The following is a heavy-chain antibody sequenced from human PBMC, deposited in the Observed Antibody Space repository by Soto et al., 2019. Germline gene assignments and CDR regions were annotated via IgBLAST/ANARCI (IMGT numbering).Heavy chain of an antibody. CDR2: IYPGDSDT. D-gene: IGHD1-26*01. CDR3: ASDSGSYYDGYNYYYGMDV. CDR1: GYSFTSYW. Sequence: PGESLKISCKGSGYSFTSYWIGWVRQMPGKGLEWMGIIYPGDSDTRYSPSFQGQVTISADKSISTAYLQWSSLKASDTAMYYCASDSGSYYDGYNYYYGMDVWGQGTTVTVSS. V-gene: IGHV5-51*01. J-gene: IGHJ6*02.